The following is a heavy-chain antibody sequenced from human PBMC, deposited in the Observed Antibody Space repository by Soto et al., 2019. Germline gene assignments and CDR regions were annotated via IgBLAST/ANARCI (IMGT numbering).Heavy chain of an antibody. CDR2: IKYSGTT. CDR3: ARRVGDGYNSGWFQP. J-gene: IGHJ5*02. Sequence: SETLSLTCTVSGGSISSRRCRWVWNRQPPGKGLEWIASIKYSGTTFYNPSLKRRVTISVDTSKNQFSLKLSSVTAADTAVYYCARRVGDGYNSGWFQPWGQGTLVTVSS. D-gene: IGHD1-26*01. CDR1: GGSISSRRCR. V-gene: IGHV4-39*07.